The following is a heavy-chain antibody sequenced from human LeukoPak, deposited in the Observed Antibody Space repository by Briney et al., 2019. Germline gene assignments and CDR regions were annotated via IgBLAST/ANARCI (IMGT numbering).Heavy chain of an antibody. J-gene: IGHJ4*02. V-gene: IGHV4-59*01. CDR1: GDSISNYY. CDR3: ARAEKAATGTLDY. Sequence: PSETLSLTCTVSGDSISNYYWSWIRQSPGKELEWIGYMYNRGSTIYNPSLKSRVTISTDTSKNQFSLRLTSVTAADTAVYYCARAEKAATGTLDYWGQGTLITVSS. CDR2: MYNRGST. D-gene: IGHD6-25*01.